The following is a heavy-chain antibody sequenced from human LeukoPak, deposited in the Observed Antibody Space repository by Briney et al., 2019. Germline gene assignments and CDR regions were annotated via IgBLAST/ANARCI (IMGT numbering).Heavy chain of an antibody. V-gene: IGHV3-30*07. CDR2: IAYDGSTK. J-gene: IGHJ5*02. Sequence: GGSLRLSCAASGFTFSNYAMHWVRQAPGKGLEWVAFIAYDGSTKFYPDSVKGRFTISRDNSQNTLYLQMNNLRAEDTAVYYCTKDPNGDYVGAFAPWGQGTLVAVSS. CDR1: GFTFSNYA. CDR3: TKDPNGDYVGAFAP. D-gene: IGHD3-16*01.